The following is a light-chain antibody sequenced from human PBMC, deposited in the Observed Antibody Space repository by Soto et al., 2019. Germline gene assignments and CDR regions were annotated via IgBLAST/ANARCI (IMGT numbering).Light chain of an antibody. V-gene: IGKV3-20*01. Sequence: EIVLTQSPGTLSLSPGERATLSCRASQSLSSSYLAWYQQKPGQAPRLLISGASSRATGIPDRFSGSGSGTDFTLTISRLEPEDFATYYCQQYNHWPPWTFGQGTKVDIK. CDR1: QSLSSSY. CDR2: GAS. CDR3: QQYNHWPPWT. J-gene: IGKJ1*01.